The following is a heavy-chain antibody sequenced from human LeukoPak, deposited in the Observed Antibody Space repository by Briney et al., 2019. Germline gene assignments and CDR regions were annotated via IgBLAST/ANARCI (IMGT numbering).Heavy chain of an antibody. Sequence: GGSLRLSCVASGFTFSNYWIHWVRQAPGKGLVWVSRINRDGSSTNYADSVKGRFTISRDNSKDTVFLQMNSLRAEDTAVYYCAKASRQGAVASPLDYWGQGTLVTVSS. CDR3: AKASRQGAVASPLDY. J-gene: IGHJ4*02. CDR1: GFTFSNYW. D-gene: IGHD6-19*01. V-gene: IGHV3-74*01. CDR2: INRDGSST.